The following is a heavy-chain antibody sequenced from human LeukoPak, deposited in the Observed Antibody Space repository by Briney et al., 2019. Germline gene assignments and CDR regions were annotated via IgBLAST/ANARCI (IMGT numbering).Heavy chain of an antibody. CDR1: GFTFSSYA. D-gene: IGHD3-10*01. Sequence: PGGSLRLSCAASGFTFSSYAMHWVRQAPGKGLEWVSGISWNSGSIGYADSVKGRFTISRDNAKNSLYLQMNSLRAEDTALYYCARTHYYGSGSYVDYWGQGTLVTVSS. J-gene: IGHJ4*02. V-gene: IGHV3-9*01. CDR2: ISWNSGSI. CDR3: ARTHYYGSGSYVDY.